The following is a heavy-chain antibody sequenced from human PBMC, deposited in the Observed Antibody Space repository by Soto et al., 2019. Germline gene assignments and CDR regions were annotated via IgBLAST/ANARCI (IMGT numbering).Heavy chain of an antibody. CDR3: ARDVGEYDSSGYYYAFDY. V-gene: IGHV1-18*01. Sequence: QVQLVQSGAEVKKPGASVKVSCKPSGYTFTSYGISWVRQAPGQGLEWMGWISTYNGNINYAQKLQGRVTMTTDTSTSTAYMELRSLRSDDTAVYYCARDVGEYDSSGYYYAFDYWGQGTLVTVSS. CDR2: ISTYNGNI. J-gene: IGHJ4*02. CDR1: GYTFTSYG. D-gene: IGHD3-22*01.